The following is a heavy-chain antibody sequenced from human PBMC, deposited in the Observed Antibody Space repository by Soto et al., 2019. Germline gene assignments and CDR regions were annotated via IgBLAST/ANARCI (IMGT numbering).Heavy chain of an antibody. Sequence: ASVKVSCKASGYTFTNYAMHWVRQAPGQRLERMGWINAGNGNTKYSQKFQGRVTITRDTSASIAYMELSSLRSEDTFVFYCATANSWFMTDYCSQRTLVSVSS. CDR1: GYTFTNYA. D-gene: IGHD6-13*01. J-gene: IGHJ4*02. CDR2: INAGNGNT. V-gene: IGHV1-3*01. CDR3: ATANSWFMTDY.